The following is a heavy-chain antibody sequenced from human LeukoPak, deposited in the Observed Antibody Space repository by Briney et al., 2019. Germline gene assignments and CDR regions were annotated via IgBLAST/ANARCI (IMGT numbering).Heavy chain of an antibody. V-gene: IGHV3-15*01. D-gene: IGHD2-2*01. CDR3: TTDAYCTSTSCYDF. CDR2: LKSKTDGGTT. J-gene: IGHJ4*02. CDR1: GFTFSNAW. Sequence: GGSLRLSCAASGFTFSNAWMSWVRQAPGKGLEWVGRLKSKTDGGTTDYAAPVKGRFSISRDDSKDTLYLQMNSLKTEDTAVYYCTTDAYCTSTSCYDFWGRGTLVTVSS.